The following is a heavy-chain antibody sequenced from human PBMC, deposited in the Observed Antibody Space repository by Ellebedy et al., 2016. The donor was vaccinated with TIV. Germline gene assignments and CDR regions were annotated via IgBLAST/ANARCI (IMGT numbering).Heavy chain of an antibody. V-gene: IGHV4-4*02. D-gene: IGHD1-7*01. J-gene: IGHJ6*02. Sequence: SETLSLXXAVSGGSISSSNWGSWVRQPPGKGLEWIGEIYHSGSTHYNPSLKSRVTISVDKSKNQFSLKLSSVTAADTAVYYCARAWGFKLNYFYYGMDVWGQGTTVTVSS. CDR3: ARAWGFKLNYFYYGMDV. CDR1: GGSISSSNW. CDR2: IYHSGST.